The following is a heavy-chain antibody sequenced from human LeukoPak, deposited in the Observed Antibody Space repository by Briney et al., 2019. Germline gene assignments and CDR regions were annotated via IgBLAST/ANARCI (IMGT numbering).Heavy chain of an antibody. CDR1: GFNFSSYC. J-gene: IGHJ5*02. D-gene: IGHD3-10*01. CDR2: MSYDGSNK. Sequence: PGGSLRLSFAAPGFNFSSYCMHWVRQAPGKGLELVAVMSYDGSNKYYADSVKGRFTISRDNSKNTLYLQMNSLRAEDTAVYYCANYGSGSIDINWFDPWGQGTLVTVSS. V-gene: IGHV3-30*18. CDR3: ANYGSGSIDINWFDP.